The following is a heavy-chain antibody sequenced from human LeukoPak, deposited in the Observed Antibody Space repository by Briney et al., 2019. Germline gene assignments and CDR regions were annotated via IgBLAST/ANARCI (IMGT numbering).Heavy chain of an antibody. J-gene: IGHJ5*02. V-gene: IGHV1-46*01. CDR2: INPSGGST. CDR3: ARDNNVVVPAAYGGWFDP. CDR1: GYTFTSYY. D-gene: IGHD2-2*01. Sequence: ASVNVSCKASGYTFTSYYMHWVRQAPGQGLEWMGIINPSGGSTSYAQKFQGRVTMTRNTSTSTVYMELSSLRSEDTAVYYCARDNNVVVPAAYGGWFDPWGQGTLVTVSS.